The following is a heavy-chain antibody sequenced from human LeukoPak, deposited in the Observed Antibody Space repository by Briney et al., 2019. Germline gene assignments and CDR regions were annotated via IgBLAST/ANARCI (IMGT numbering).Heavy chain of an antibody. V-gene: IGHV1-2*02. CDR1: GYTFTGYY. Sequence: ASVKVSCKASGYTFTGYYMHWVRQAPGQGLEWMGWINPNSGGTNYAQNLQGRVTMTTDTSTSTVYMELRSLRSDDTAVYYCARGDDAFDIWGQGTMVTVSS. CDR3: ARGDDAFDI. CDR2: INPNSGGT. J-gene: IGHJ3*02.